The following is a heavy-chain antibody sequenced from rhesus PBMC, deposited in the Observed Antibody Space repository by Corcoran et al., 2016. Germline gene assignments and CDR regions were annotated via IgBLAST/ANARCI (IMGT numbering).Heavy chain of an antibody. J-gene: IGHJ4*01. CDR1: GASISNNW. D-gene: IGHD6-31*01. CDR2: INVNSGKT. CDR3: ATGGGWYRTDY. V-gene: IGHV4-80*01. Sequence: QVQLQESGPGLVKPSETLSLTCTVSGASISNNWWSWIRQPPGKGLEWIGAINVNSGKTNYKPTRKSRVTIAKEASKKQFSLKLNSVTAADTDGYDCATGGGWYRTDYWGQGVLVTVSS.